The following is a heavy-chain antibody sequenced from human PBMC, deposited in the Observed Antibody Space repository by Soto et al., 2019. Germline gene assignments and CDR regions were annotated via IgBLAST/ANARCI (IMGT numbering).Heavy chain of an antibody. CDR1: GGSISSGGYY. Sequence: SETLSLTCTVSGGSISSGGYYWSWIRQHPGKGLEWIGYIYYSGSTYYNPSLKGRVTISVDTSKNQFSLKLSSVTAADTAVYYCARDFRSDGGGFDYWGQGTLVTVSS. V-gene: IGHV4-31*03. CDR2: IYYSGST. D-gene: IGHD3-16*01. CDR3: ARDFRSDGGGFDY. J-gene: IGHJ4*02.